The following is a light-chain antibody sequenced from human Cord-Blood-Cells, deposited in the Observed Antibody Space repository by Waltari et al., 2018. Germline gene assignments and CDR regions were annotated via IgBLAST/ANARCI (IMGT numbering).Light chain of an antibody. V-gene: IGLV3-1*01. CDR3: QAWDSSTAV. CDR1: NLGDKY. J-gene: IGLJ2*01. CDR2: EES. Sequence: SYELTQPPSVSVSPGQTASTPCSGDNLGDKYSCWYKQKPGQSPVLVIYEESKRPSGIPERFSGSNSGNTATRTISGTQAMDEADYYCQAWDSSTAVFGGGTKLTV.